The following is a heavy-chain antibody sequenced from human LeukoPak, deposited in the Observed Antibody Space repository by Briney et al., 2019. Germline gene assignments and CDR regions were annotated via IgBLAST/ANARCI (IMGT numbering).Heavy chain of an antibody. D-gene: IGHD3-10*01. CDR3: AGGEELLWFGAFDY. V-gene: IGHV4-59*01. Sequence: SQTLSLTCTVSGGSISSYYWSWIRQPPGKGLEWIGYIYYSGSTNYNPSLKSRVTISVDTSKNQFSLKLSSVTAADTAVYYCAGGEELLWFGAFDYWGQGTLVTVSS. CDR2: IYYSGST. J-gene: IGHJ4*02. CDR1: GGSISSYY.